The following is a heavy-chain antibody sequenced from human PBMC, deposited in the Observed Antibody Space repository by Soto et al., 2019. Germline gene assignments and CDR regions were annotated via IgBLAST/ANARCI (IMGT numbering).Heavy chain of an antibody. CDR3: VRCWGSGDGTNLGYNWLDP. D-gene: IGHD3-16*01. CDR2: VSHDGSNK. Sequence: GALRLSCAVFGFTFSDYPMYWVRQAPGKGLEWVAIVSHDGSNKWYADFVKGRFTISRDNAKNTLYLQMNNLRAEDTAVYYCVRCWGSGDGTNLGYNWLDPWGQGT. J-gene: IGHJ5*02. V-gene: IGHV3-30*04. CDR1: GFTFSDYP.